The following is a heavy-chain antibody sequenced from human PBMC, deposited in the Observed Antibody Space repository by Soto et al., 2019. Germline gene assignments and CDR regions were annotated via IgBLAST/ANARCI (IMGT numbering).Heavy chain of an antibody. Sequence: GASVKVSCKASGYTFTIYGISWVRQAPGQGLEKMGWISAYNGNTNYAQKLQGRVTMTTDTSTSTAYMELRSLRSDDTAVYYCARRPKRGSYSWCFDYWGQGTLVTVSS. J-gene: IGHJ4*02. D-gene: IGHD1-26*01. V-gene: IGHV1-18*01. CDR1: GYTFTIYG. CDR2: ISAYNGNT. CDR3: ARRPKRGSYSWCFDY.